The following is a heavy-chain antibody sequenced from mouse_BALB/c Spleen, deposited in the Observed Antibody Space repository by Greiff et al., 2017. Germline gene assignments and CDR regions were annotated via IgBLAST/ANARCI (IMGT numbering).Heavy chain of an antibody. J-gene: IGHJ4*01. Sequence: DVHLVESGGGLVKPGGSLKLSCAASGFTFSSYAMSWVRQSPEKRLEWVAEISSGGSYTYYPDTVTGRFTISRDNAKNTLYLEMSSLRSEDTAMYYCARGGLPNYYAMDYWGQGTSVTVSS. V-gene: IGHV5-9-4*01. CDR1: GFTFSSYA. CDR2: ISSGGSYT. D-gene: IGHD2-10*01. CDR3: ARGGLPNYYAMDY.